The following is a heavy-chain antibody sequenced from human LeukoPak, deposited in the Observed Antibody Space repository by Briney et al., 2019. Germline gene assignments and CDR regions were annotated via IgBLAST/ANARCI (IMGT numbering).Heavy chain of an antibody. CDR2: ISSSSSYI. Sequence: PGGSLRLSCVGTGFTFSTYRMNWVRQAPGKGLEWVSSISSSSSYIYCADSVKGRITISRDNAKNSLYLQMNSLRVEDTAVYYCARDKDVYFDYWGQGTLVTVSS. CDR3: ARDKDVYFDY. J-gene: IGHJ4*02. CDR1: GFTFSTYR. V-gene: IGHV3-21*01.